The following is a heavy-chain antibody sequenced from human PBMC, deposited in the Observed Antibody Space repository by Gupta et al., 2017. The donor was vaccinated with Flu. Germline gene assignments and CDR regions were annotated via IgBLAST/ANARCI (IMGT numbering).Heavy chain of an antibody. CDR3: ANAGTDGGDCCYKYLFDS. V-gene: IGHV3-23*01. Sequence: WVRQAQGKGLEWVSAVSGSGTNKYDADPLRGLFTIARDNSKNAVYLQMNSLGVSDTAVYFCANAGTDGGDCCYKYLFDSWGQVT. D-gene: IGHD2-21*01. CDR2: VSGSGTNK. J-gene: IGHJ4*02.